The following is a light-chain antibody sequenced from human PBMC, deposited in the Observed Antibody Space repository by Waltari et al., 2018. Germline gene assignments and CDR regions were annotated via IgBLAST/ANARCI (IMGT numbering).Light chain of an antibody. CDR1: SSDVGAYKN. CDR3: SSYTSSSSRL. J-gene: IGLJ3*02. V-gene: IGLV2-14*03. CDR2: DVS. Sequence: QSALTQPASVSGSPGQSITISCPGTSSDVGAYKNVSWYQQHPGKAPKRMIFDVSNRPSGVSTRFSGSKSGNTASLTISGLQAEDEAVYHCSSYTSSSSRLFGGGTKVTVL.